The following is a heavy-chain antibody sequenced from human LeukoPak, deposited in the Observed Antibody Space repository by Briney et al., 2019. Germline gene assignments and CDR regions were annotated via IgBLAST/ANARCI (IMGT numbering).Heavy chain of an antibody. J-gene: IGHJ5*02. V-gene: IGHV4-59*12. CDR1: GGSISNSY. D-gene: IGHD6-13*01. Sequence: SETLSLTCTVSGGSISNSYWSWIRQPPGKGLEWIGSIYYSGSTNYNPSLKSRVTISVDTSRNQFSLKLSSVTAADTAVYYCARWGSYSSSWFGRYNWFDPWGQGTLVTVSS. CDR2: IYYSGST. CDR3: ARWGSYSSSWFGRYNWFDP.